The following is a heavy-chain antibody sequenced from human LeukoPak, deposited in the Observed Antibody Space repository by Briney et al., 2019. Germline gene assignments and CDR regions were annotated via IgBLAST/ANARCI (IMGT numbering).Heavy chain of an antibody. J-gene: IGHJ5*02. CDR1: GGTFSSYA. CDR2: IIPIFGTA. D-gene: IGHD3-10*01. V-gene: IGHV1-69*05. CDR3: ARDRSSIGVFDP. Sequence: EASVKVSCKASGGTFSSYAISWVRQAPGQGLEWMGGIIPIFGTANYAQKFQGRVTITTDESTSTAYMELSSLRSEDTAVYYCARDRSSIGVFDPWGQGTLVAVSS.